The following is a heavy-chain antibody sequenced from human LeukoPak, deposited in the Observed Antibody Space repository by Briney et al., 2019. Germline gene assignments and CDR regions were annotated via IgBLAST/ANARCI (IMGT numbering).Heavy chain of an antibody. J-gene: IGHJ4*02. Sequence: GGSLRLSCAASDSMSRRFKMNWVRQAPGKGLEWVSYISDDSSTIHYADSVKGRFTTSRDNAENSLYLQMNSLRAEDTAVYYCARGGYNYGSVFDYWGQGTLVTVSS. CDR3: ARGGYNYGSVFDY. V-gene: IGHV3-48*01. CDR2: ISDDSSTI. D-gene: IGHD5-18*01. CDR1: DSMSRRFK.